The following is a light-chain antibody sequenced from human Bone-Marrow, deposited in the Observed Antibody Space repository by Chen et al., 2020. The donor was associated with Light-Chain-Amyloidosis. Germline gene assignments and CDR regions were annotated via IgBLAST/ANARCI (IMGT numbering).Light chain of an antibody. Sequence: SYVLTQPSSVSVAPGQTATIACGGNNIGSTSVHWYQQTPGQAPLLVVYDDSDRPSGLPERLSGSNSGNTATLTISRVDAGDEADYYCQVWCRSSDRPVFGGGTKLTVL. J-gene: IGLJ3*02. CDR2: DDS. V-gene: IGLV3-21*02. CDR3: QVWCRSSDRPV. CDR1: NIGSTS.